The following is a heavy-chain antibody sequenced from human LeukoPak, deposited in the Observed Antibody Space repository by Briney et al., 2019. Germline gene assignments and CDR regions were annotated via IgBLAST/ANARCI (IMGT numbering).Heavy chain of an antibody. CDR1: GFTFSSYA. CDR2: IFPSGGEI. V-gene: IGHV3-23*01. D-gene: IGHD2-8*02. CDR3: ATYRQVLLPFES. J-gene: IGHJ4*02. Sequence: GGSLRLSCAASGFTFSSYAMSWVRQAPGKGLEWVSSIFPSGGEIHYADSVRGRFTISRDNSKSTLSLQMNSLRAEDTAIYYCATYRQVLLPFESWGQGTLVTVSS.